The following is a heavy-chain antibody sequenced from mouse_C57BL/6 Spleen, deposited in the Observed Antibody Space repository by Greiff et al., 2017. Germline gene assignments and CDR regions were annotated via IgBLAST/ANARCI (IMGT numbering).Heavy chain of an antibody. CDR3: ARAIITTVVAPYYFDY. Sequence: EVKLQESGPGLVKPSQSLSLTCSVTGYSITSGYYWNWIRQFPGNKLEWMGYLSYDGSNNYNPSLKNRISITRDTSKNQFFLKLNSVTTEDTATYYCARAIITTVVAPYYFDYWGQGTTLTVSS. CDR1: GYSITSGYY. D-gene: IGHD1-1*01. CDR2: LSYDGSN. J-gene: IGHJ2*01. V-gene: IGHV3-6*01.